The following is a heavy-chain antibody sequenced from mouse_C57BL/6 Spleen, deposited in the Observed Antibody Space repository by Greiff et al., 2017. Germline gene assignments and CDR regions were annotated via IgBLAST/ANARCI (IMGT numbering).Heavy chain of an antibody. CDR3: ERQTLLGYYFDY. V-gene: IGHV10-1*01. Sequence: DVQLVESGGGLVQPKGSLTLSCAASGFSFNTYAMNWVRQAPGKGLEWVARIRSKSNNYATYYADSVKDRFTISRDDSESMLYLQMNNLKTEDTAMYYCERQTLLGYYFDYWGQGTTLTVSS. CDR2: IRSKSNNYAT. D-gene: IGHD2-4*01. J-gene: IGHJ2*01. CDR1: GFSFNTYA.